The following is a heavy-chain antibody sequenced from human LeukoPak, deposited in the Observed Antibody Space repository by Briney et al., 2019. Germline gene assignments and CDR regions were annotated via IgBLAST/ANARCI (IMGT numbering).Heavy chain of an antibody. CDR3: ASLHYDILTGYHDY. Sequence: SETLSLTCAVYGGSFSGYFWSWIRQPPGKGLEWIGEIDRSRSTKYNPSLKSRVTISGDTSKNQFSLKLNSVTAADTAVYFCASLHYDILTGYHDYWGQGTLVTVSS. CDR1: GGSFSGYF. D-gene: IGHD3-9*01. CDR2: IDRSRST. J-gene: IGHJ4*02. V-gene: IGHV4-34*01.